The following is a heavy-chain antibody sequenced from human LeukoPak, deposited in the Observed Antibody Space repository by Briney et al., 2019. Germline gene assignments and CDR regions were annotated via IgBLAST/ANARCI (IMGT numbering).Heavy chain of an antibody. CDR3: ASGGQWLQASFLDY. CDR1: GYTFTSYG. J-gene: IGHJ4*02. Sequence: ASVKVSCKASGYTFTSYGISWVRQAPGQGLEWMGWINPNSGGTNYAQKFQGRVTMTRDTSISTAYMELSRLRSDDTAVYYCASGGQWLQASFLDYWGQGTLVTVSS. CDR2: INPNSGGT. D-gene: IGHD5-12*01. V-gene: IGHV1-2*02.